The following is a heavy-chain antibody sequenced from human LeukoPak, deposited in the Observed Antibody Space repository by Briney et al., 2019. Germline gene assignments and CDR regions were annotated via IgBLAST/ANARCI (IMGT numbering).Heavy chain of an antibody. CDR3: AAESCGALVDGMDV. D-gene: IGHD2-2*01. J-gene: IGHJ6*02. V-gene: IGHV1-58*02. Sequence: ASVKVSCKASGFTFTSSAMQWVRQARGQRLEWIGWIVVGSGNTNYAQKFQERVTITRDMSTSTAYMELSSLRSEDTAVYYCAAESCGALVDGMDVWGQGTTVTVSS. CDR2: IVVGSGNT. CDR1: GFTFTSSA.